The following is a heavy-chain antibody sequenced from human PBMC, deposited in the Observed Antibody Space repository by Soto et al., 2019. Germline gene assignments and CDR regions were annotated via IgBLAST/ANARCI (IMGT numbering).Heavy chain of an antibody. CDR3: ARGYYSFWSGPLDY. Sequence: GESLKISCRTSGTNYWIAWVRQRPGKGLEWLGIIYPGDSDTRYSPSFQGQVTISADKSINTTYSRWSTLKASDSGIYFCARGYYSFWSGPLDYWGQGTLVTVSS. D-gene: IGHD3-3*01. J-gene: IGHJ4*02. CDR1: GTNYW. V-gene: IGHV5-51*01. CDR2: IYPGDSDT.